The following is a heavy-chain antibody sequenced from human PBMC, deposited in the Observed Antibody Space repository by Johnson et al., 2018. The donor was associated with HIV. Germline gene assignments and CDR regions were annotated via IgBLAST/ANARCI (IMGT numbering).Heavy chain of an antibody. CDR1: GFTFNTYW. CDR3: GKTALFQSIWDAFDI. J-gene: IGHJ3*02. Sequence: VQLVESGGGVVQPGRSLRLSCAVSGFTFNTYWMHWVRQAPGKGLEWVSLISWDGGSTYYADSVKGRFTISRDNSKNSLYLQMNSLRAEDTALYYCGKTALFQSIWDAFDIWGQGTMVTVSS. CDR2: ISWDGGST. D-gene: IGHD3-10*01. V-gene: IGHV3-43D*03.